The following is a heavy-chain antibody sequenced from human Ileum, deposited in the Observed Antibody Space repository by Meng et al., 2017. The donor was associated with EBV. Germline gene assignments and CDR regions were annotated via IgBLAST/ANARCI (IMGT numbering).Heavy chain of an antibody. J-gene: IGHJ4*02. CDR2: ISGYNGNA. Sequence: QVQLVQTGTEVKNPGASVTGSCKSSGYTFTSYGITWVRQAPGQGLEWMGWISGYNGNANYAQKLQGRVTMTTDTSTSTVYMELRSLRSEDTAVYYCARIAGSGWNFDYWGQGTLVTVSS. V-gene: IGHV1-18*01. CDR3: ARIAGSGWNFDY. CDR1: GYTFTSYG. D-gene: IGHD6-19*01.